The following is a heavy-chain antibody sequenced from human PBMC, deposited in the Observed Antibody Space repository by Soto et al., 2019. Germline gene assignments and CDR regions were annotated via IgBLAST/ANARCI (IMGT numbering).Heavy chain of an antibody. Sequence: QVQLVESGGGVVQPGRSLRLSCAASGFTFSSYGMHWVRQAPGKGLEWVAVIWYDGSNKYYADSVKGRFTISRDNSKNTVYLQMNSLRAEDTAVYYCAREPYSSSWSPRSHYFDYWGQGTLVTVSS. J-gene: IGHJ4*02. CDR3: AREPYSSSWSPRSHYFDY. CDR1: GFTFSSYG. CDR2: IWYDGSNK. D-gene: IGHD6-13*01. V-gene: IGHV3-33*01.